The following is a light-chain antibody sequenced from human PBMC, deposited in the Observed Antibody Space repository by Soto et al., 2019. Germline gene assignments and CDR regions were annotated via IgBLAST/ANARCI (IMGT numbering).Light chain of an antibody. V-gene: IGKV1-5*01. J-gene: IGKJ1*01. Sequence: DIQMTQSPSTLSASVGDRVTITCRPSQSISSGLAWYQQKPGKAPKLLIYDASSLESGVPSRFSGSGSGTEITLTLRRLQPNDFATYYCQQSYSTPWTFGQGTKVDIK. CDR3: QQSYSTPWT. CDR1: QSISSG. CDR2: DAS.